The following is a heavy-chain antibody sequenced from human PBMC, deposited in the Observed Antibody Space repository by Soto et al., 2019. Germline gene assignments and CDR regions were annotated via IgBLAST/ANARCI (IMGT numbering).Heavy chain of an antibody. Sequence: QLVESGGGLVQPGGSLRLSCAASGFTFSSYEMNWVRQAPGKGLEWVTYISISGSTIYYADSVKGRFSISRDNAKNSLYLQMNSLRVEDTAVYYCARGRSGWYYFDYWGQGTLVTVSS. D-gene: IGHD6-19*01. CDR3: ARGRSGWYYFDY. J-gene: IGHJ4*02. CDR2: ISISGSTI. V-gene: IGHV3-48*03. CDR1: GFTFSSYE.